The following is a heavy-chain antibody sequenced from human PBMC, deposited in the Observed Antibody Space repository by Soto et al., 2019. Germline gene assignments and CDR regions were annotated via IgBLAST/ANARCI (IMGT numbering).Heavy chain of an antibody. V-gene: IGHV3-21*01. CDR3: ARGSSYDILSGYPAAY. J-gene: IGHJ4*02. Sequence: GGSLRLSCAASGFTCSSYTLNWVRQAPGKGLEWVSSISSSSTYIYYADSVKGRFTISRDNAKNSLYLQMNSLRAEDTAVYYCARGSSYDILSGYPAAYWGQGT. D-gene: IGHD3-9*01. CDR1: GFTCSSYT. CDR2: ISSSSTYI.